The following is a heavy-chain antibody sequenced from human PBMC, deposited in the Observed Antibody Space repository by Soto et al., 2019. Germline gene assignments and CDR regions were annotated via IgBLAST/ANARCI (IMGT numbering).Heavy chain of an antibody. D-gene: IGHD3-16*01. Sequence: GGSLRLSCAASGFTFSSYDMHWVRQATGKGLEWVSAIGTAGDTYYPGSVKGRFTISRENAKNSLYLQMNSLRAGDTAVYYCARGGPDGSYYFDYWGQGTLVTVSS. V-gene: IGHV3-13*01. CDR3: ARGGPDGSYYFDY. J-gene: IGHJ4*02. CDR1: GFTFSSYD. CDR2: IGTAGDT.